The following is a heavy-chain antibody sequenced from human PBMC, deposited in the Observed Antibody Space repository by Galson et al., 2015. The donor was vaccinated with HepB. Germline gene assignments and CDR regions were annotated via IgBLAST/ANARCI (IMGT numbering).Heavy chain of an antibody. Sequence: SVKVSCKASGYTFASNYIHWVRQAPGQGLEWMGMINTSGGSTTYARRLQGRVTMTRDTSTSTVYMELSSLRSEDTAMYYCAKVSGGWTWSDAFDIWGQGTRVTVSS. V-gene: IGHV1-46*04. D-gene: IGHD6-19*01. J-gene: IGHJ3*02. CDR1: GYTFASNY. CDR2: INTSGGST. CDR3: AKVSGGWTWSDAFDI.